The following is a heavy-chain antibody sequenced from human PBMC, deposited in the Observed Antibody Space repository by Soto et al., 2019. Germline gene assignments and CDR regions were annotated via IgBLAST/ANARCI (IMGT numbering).Heavy chain of an antibody. Sequence: ASVKVSCKASGGNFSSYAISWVRQAPGQGLEWMGGIIPIFGTANYAQKFQGRVTITADESTSTAYMELSSLRSEDTAVYYCARGFSSTILGLYYYYGMDVWGQGTTVTVSS. V-gene: IGHV1-69*13. CDR2: IIPIFGTA. CDR1: GGNFSSYA. J-gene: IGHJ6*02. D-gene: IGHD2-2*01. CDR3: ARGFSSTILGLYYYYGMDV.